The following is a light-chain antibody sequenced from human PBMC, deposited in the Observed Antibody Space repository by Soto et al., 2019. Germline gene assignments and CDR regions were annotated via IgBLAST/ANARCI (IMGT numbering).Light chain of an antibody. V-gene: IGKV1-39*01. J-gene: IGKJ2*01. Sequence: DIQMTQSPSSLSASVGDRVTITCRASQSISGYLSWYYQRPGKAPKLLISAASTLQSGVPSRFSGSGSGTNLNITTSSLQPEDSATYYCRQSYPVPYPFRQGPQLEV. CDR2: AAS. CDR1: QSISGY. CDR3: RQSYPVPYP.